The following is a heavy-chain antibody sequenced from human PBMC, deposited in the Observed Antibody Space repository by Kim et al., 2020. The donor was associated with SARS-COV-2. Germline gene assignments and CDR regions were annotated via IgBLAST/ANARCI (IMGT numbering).Heavy chain of an antibody. Sequence: GGSLRLSCAASGFTFSTSEMNWVRQAPGKGLEWVSYINSPARTIFYADSVKGRFTISRDNAKNSVYLQMNSLRADDTAVYYCARERSDRAFDIWGQGTVVTV. V-gene: IGHV3-48*03. CDR1: GFTFSTSE. CDR2: INSPARTI. J-gene: IGHJ3*02. CDR3: ARERSDRAFDI.